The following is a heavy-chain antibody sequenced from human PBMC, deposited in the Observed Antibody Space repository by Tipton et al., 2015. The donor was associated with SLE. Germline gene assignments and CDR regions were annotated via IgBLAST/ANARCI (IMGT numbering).Heavy chain of an antibody. CDR3: ARGLGIAAASNWFDP. D-gene: IGHD6-13*01. V-gene: IGHV1-8*01. CDR2: MNPNSGNT. Sequence: QSGAEVKKPGASVKVSCKASGYTFSSYDINWVRQATGQGLEWMGWMNPNSGNTGYAQKFQGRVTMTRNTSISTAYMGLSSLRSEDTAVYYCARGLGIAAASNWFDPWGQGTLVTVSS. J-gene: IGHJ5*02. CDR1: GYTFSSYD.